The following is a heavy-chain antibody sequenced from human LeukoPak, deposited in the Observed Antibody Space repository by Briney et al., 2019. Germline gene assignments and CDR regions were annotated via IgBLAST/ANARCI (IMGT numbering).Heavy chain of an antibody. CDR2: IYYSGST. CDR3: ARPGYSSGWDAFDI. CDR1: GGSISSSSYY. D-gene: IGHD6-19*01. V-gene: IGHV4-39*01. J-gene: IGHJ3*02. Sequence: PSETLSLTCTVSGGSISSSSYYWGWIRQPPGKGPEWIGSIYYSGSTYYNPSLKSRVTISADTSKNQFSLKLSSVTAADTAVYYCARPGYSSGWDAFDIWGQGTMVTVSS.